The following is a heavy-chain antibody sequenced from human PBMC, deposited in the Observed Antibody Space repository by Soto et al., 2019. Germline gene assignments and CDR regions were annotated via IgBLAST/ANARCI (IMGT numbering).Heavy chain of an antibody. CDR3: AKLDQYTSSQGY. V-gene: IGHV3-30*18. CDR2: ISYDGSNA. CDR1: GFTFSSYV. D-gene: IGHD6-13*01. Sequence: LRLSCAASGFTFSSYVMHWVRQAPGKGLEWVAVISYDGSNAYYADSVKGRFTISRDNSKNTLYLQMNSLRAEDTAMYYCAKLDQYTSSQGYWGQGTLVTVSS. J-gene: IGHJ4*02.